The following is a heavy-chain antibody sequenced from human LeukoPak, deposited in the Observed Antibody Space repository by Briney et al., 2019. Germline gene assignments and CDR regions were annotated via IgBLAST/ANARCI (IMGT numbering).Heavy chain of an antibody. D-gene: IGHD2-2*01. V-gene: IGHV3-23*01. J-gene: IGHJ4*02. CDR3: AKSRGSSTSCYDY. Sequence: PGGSLRLSCAASGFTFSSYAMSWVRQAPGKGLEWVSGISGSGGNTYYADSVKGRFTISRDNSKNTLYLQMNSLRAEDTAVYYCAKSRGSSTSCYDYWGQGTLVTVSS. CDR2: ISGSGGNT. CDR1: GFTFSSYA.